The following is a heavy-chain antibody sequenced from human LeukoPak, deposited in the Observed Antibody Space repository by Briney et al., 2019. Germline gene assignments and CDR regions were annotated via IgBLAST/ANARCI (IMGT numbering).Heavy chain of an antibody. CDR2: ISSSGSTI. Sequence: GGSLRLSCAASGFTFSDYYMSWIRQAPGKGLEWVPYISSSGSTIYYADSVKGRFTISRDNAKNSLYLQMNSLRAEDTAVYYCARDGDSNYGGPWVMDVRGKGTTVTVSS. CDR1: GFTFSDYY. D-gene: IGHD4-11*01. CDR3: ARDGDSNYGGPWVMDV. V-gene: IGHV3-11*04. J-gene: IGHJ6*03.